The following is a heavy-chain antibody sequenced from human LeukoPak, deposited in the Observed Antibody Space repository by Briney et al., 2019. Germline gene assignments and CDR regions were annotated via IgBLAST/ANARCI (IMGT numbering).Heavy chain of an antibody. D-gene: IGHD3-3*01. V-gene: IGHV1-18*01. CDR3: ARAPRGYDFWSGLHDYYYYGMDV. J-gene: IGHJ6*02. CDR1: GYTFTIYG. Sequence: ASVKVSCKASGYTFTIYGISWVRQAPGQGLEWMGWISAYNGNTNYAQKLQGRVTMTTDTSTSTAYMELRSLRSDDTAVYYCARAPRGYDFWSGLHDYYYYGMDVWGQGTTVTVSS. CDR2: ISAYNGNT.